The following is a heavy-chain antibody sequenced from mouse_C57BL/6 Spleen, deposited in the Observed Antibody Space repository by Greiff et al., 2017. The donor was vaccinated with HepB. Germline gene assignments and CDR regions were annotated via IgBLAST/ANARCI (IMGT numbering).Heavy chain of an antibody. J-gene: IGHJ2*01. CDR3: ARGITTVVATGCYFDC. V-gene: IGHV1-54*01. CDR2: INPGSGGT. CDR1: GYAFTNYL. D-gene: IGHD1-1*01. Sequence: VQLQQSGAELVRPGTSVKVSCKASGYAFTNYLIEWVKQRPGQGLAWIGVINPGSGGTNYNEKFKGKATLTADKSSSTAYMQLSSLTSEDSAVYFYARGITTVVATGCYFDCWGQGTTLTVSS.